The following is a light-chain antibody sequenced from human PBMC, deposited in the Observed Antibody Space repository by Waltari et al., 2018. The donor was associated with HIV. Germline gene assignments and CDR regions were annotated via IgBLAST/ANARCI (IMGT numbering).Light chain of an antibody. Sequence: QSVLTQPPSVSGAPGQRVTISCTGSSSNIGAGYDVHWFQQLPGTAPKLLIYGTPDRPSVVPARFSVSKSGTSASLAITGLQAEDEADYYCQSYDSGLTAYVFGTGTKVTVL. J-gene: IGLJ1*01. CDR3: QSYDSGLTAYV. CDR2: GTP. CDR1: SSNIGAGYD. V-gene: IGLV1-40*01.